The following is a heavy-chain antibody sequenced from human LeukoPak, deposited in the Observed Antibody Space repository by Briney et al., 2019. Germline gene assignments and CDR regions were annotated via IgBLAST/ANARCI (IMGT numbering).Heavy chain of an antibody. Sequence: RPGGSLRLSCAASGFTFSNNVMSWVRQAPGKGLEWVSGISSSGGSTYYADSVKGRFTISRDNSKNTLYLQMNSLRAEDSAVYYCAKDGGLWVSAHWGDSWGRGTLVTVSS. CDR1: GFTFSNNV. D-gene: IGHD7-27*01. CDR3: AKDGGLWVSAHWGDS. J-gene: IGHJ4*02. V-gene: IGHV3-23*01. CDR2: ISSSGGST.